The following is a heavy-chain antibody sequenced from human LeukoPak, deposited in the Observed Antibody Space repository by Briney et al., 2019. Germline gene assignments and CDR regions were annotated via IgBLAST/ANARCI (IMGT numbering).Heavy chain of an antibody. V-gene: IGHV1-2*02. Sequence: ASVTVSFKASGYTFTGYYMHWVRQAPGQGLEWMGWINPNSGGTNYAQKFQGRVTMTRDTSISTAYMELSRLRSDDTAVYYCAREDTAAAVYYFDYWGQGTLVTVSS. D-gene: IGHD6-13*01. J-gene: IGHJ4*02. CDR1: GYTFTGYY. CDR2: INPNSGGT. CDR3: AREDTAAAVYYFDY.